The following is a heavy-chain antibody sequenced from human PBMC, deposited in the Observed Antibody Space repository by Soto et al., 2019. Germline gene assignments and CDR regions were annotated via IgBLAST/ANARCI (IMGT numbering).Heavy chain of an antibody. D-gene: IGHD3-10*01. CDR1: GGSISSGGYY. Sequence: LSLTCTVSGGSISSGGYYWSWIRQHPGKGLEWIGYIYYSGSTYYNPSLKSRVTISVDTSKNQFSLKLSSVTAADTAVYYCARSYGSGSYYRYYYGMDVWGQGTTVTVSS. CDR2: IYYSGST. J-gene: IGHJ6*02. CDR3: ARSYGSGSYYRYYYGMDV. V-gene: IGHV4-31*03.